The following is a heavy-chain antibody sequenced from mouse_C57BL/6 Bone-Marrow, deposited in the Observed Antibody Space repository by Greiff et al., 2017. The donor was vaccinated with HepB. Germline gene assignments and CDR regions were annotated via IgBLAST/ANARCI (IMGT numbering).Heavy chain of an antibody. CDR3: ARDRERWYFDV. V-gene: IGHV5-16*01. CDR2: INYDGSST. Sequence: EVKVVESAGGLVQPGSSMKLSCTASGFTFSDYYMAWVRQVPEKGLEWVANINYDGSSTYYLDSLKSRFIISRDNAKNILYLQMSSLKSEDTATYYCARDRERWYFDVWGTGTTVTVSS. J-gene: IGHJ1*03. CDR1: GFTFSDYY.